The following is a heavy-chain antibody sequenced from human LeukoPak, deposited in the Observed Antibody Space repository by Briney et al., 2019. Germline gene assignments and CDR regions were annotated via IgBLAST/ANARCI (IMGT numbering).Heavy chain of an antibody. CDR3: GRYQRPDF. CDR2: IYYSGST. V-gene: IGHV4-59*01. Sequence: PSGTLSLSCTVSGGSLRTYYWSWIRQPPGKGLEWIGHIYYSGSTNYNVSLKSRVTISIDMSKNQFSLKLSSVTAADTAVYYCGRYQRPDFWGQGTLVTVSS. J-gene: IGHJ4*02. CDR1: GGSLRTYY. D-gene: IGHD1-1*01.